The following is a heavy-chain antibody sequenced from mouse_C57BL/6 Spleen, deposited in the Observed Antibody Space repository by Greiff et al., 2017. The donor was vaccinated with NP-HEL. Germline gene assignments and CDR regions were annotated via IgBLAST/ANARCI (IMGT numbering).Heavy chain of an antibody. J-gene: IGHJ4*01. Sequence: VQVVESGAELVRPGASVTLSCKASGYTFTDYEMHWVKQTPVHGLEWIGAIDPETGGTAYNQKFKGKAILTADKSSSTAYMELRSLTSEDSAVYYCTRWVYYGNYYYAMDYWGQGTSVTVSS. CDR3: TRWVYYGNYYYAMDY. D-gene: IGHD2-1*01. CDR2: IDPETGGT. V-gene: IGHV1-15*01. CDR1: GYTFTDYE.